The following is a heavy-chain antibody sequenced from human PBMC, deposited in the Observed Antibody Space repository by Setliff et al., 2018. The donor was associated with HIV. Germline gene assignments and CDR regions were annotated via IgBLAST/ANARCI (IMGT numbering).Heavy chain of an antibody. CDR2: VCQRGGI. CDR1: GDSINTPHC. D-gene: IGHD1-26*01. J-gene: IGHJ5*02. V-gene: IGHV4-4*01. Sequence: SLSLPCAVSGDSINTPHCWSWVRQSLEKGLEWIGEVCQRGGINYNPFLWSRASISMDKPRNYFSLEMASMTAADTAVYFCVRNHEWALGTWGQGLLVTVSS. CDR3: VRNHEWALGT.